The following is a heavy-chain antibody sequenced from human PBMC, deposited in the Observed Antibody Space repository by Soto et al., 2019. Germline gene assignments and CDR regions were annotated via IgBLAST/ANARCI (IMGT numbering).Heavy chain of an antibody. CDR1: GYSFTSYW. D-gene: IGHD6-13*01. V-gene: IGHV5-10-1*01. Sequence: GESLKISCKGSGYSFTSYWISWVRQMPGKGLEWMGRIDPSDSYTNYSPSFQGHVTISADKSISTAYLQWSSLKASDTAMYYCARHTSIAADATYYYYGMDVSGQGTTVTV. CDR3: ARHTSIAADATYYYYGMDV. J-gene: IGHJ6*02. CDR2: IDPSDSYT.